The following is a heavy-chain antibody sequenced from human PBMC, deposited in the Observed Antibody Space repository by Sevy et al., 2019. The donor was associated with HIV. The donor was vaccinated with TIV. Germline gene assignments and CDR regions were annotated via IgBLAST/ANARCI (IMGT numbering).Heavy chain of an antibody. CDR2: ISRSSSTI. Sequence: GGSLRLSCAASGFTFTSYSMNWVRQAPGKGLEWVSYISRSSSTIYYADSVRGRFTISRDNAKNSLYLQMNSLRDEDMAVYYCARDHYYGYHGFDIWGQGTMVTVSS. CDR1: GFTFTSYS. D-gene: IGHD3-10*01. J-gene: IGHJ3*02. CDR3: ARDHYYGYHGFDI. V-gene: IGHV3-48*02.